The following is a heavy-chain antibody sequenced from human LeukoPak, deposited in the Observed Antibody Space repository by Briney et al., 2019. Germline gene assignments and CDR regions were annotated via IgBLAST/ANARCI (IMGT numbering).Heavy chain of an antibody. CDR3: AREYYGGYVDY. Sequence: GGSLRLSCAASGFTFSSFSMHWVRQAPGKGLDSVSAISSNGGSTYYANSVKGRFTISRDNSKNTLYLQMGRLRAEDMAVYYCAREYYGGYVDYWGQGTLVTVSS. V-gene: IGHV3-64*01. D-gene: IGHD3-10*01. CDR1: GFTFSSFS. CDR2: ISSNGGST. J-gene: IGHJ4*02.